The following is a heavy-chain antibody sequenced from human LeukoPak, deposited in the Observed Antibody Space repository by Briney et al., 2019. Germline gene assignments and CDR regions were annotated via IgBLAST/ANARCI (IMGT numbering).Heavy chain of an antibody. V-gene: IGHV3-74*01. CDR3: ARDRPSFIGGHDS. CDR2: INGDGGIT. Sequence: PGGSLRLSCAASGFTFSSYWMQWVRQAPGKGLVWVSRINGDGGITNYADSVKGRFTISRDNAKNTLFLQMNSLRAEDTAVYYCARDRPSFIGGHDSWGQGTLVTVSS. J-gene: IGHJ5*01. D-gene: IGHD4-23*01. CDR1: GFTFSSYW.